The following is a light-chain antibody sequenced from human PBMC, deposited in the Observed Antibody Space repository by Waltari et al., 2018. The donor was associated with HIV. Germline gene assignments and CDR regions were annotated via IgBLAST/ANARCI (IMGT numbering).Light chain of an antibody. J-gene: IGKJ4*01. CDR2: ATS. CDR1: QSISIY. V-gene: IGKV1-39*01. CDR3: QQNYSTPLT. Sequence: DIQMTESPSSLSAPLGDRGTITCRASQSISIYFNWFQQKPGKAPKFLIYATSSLQSGVPARFSRSVSGTDVTLTSSRLQPEDFATYYCQQNYSTPLTFGGGTKVEIK.